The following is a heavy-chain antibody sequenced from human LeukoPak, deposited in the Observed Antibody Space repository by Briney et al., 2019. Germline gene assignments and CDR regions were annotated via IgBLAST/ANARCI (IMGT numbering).Heavy chain of an antibody. CDR1: GFTFSSYA. V-gene: IGHV3-23*01. CDR2: ISGSGGST. J-gene: IGHJ3*02. Sequence: GGSLRLSCAASGFTFSSYAMSWVRQAPGKGLEWVSAISGSGGSTYHADSVKGRFTISRGNAKNSLYLQMNSLRVEDTAVYYCARVFRPSLTVFIIRGAFDIWGQGTMVTVSS. D-gene: IGHD3-3*01. CDR3: ARVFRPSLTVFIIRGAFDI.